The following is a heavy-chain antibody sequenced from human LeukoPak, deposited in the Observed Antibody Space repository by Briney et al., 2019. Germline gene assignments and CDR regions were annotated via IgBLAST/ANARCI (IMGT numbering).Heavy chain of an antibody. CDR1: GFTFSSYA. Sequence: GGSLRLSCAVSGFTFSSYAMSWVRQAPGKGLEWVSAISGSGDTTNYADSVKGRFTISRDNSKNTLYLHMNSLRAEDTAVYYCASLTGPVGYWGQGTLVTVSS. D-gene: IGHD7-27*01. V-gene: IGHV3-23*01. CDR3: ASLTGPVGY. CDR2: ISGSGDTT. J-gene: IGHJ4*02.